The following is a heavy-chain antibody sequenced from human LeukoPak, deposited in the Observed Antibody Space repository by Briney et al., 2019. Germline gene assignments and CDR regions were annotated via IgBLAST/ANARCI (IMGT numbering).Heavy chain of an antibody. Sequence: GGSLRLSCEASGFTFSSHCMSWVRQAPGKGLEWVANIKQDGSEKYYVDSVKGRFTISRDNAKNSLYLQMSILRAADTAVYYCARVRIAVAVSAFDIWGQGAMVTVSS. CDR1: GFTFSSHC. CDR2: IKQDGSEK. J-gene: IGHJ3*02. V-gene: IGHV3-7*01. CDR3: ARVRIAVAVSAFDI. D-gene: IGHD6-19*01.